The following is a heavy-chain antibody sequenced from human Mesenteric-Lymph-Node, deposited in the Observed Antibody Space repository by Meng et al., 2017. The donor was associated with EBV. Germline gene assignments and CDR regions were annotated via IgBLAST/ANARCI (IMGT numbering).Heavy chain of an antibody. Sequence: EVQLLESGGSLVHPGGSLRLSCAASGFMFNNYAMSWVRQAPGKGLEWVSGLSGSGVSTHYTDSVKGRFTISRDNSENTLYLQMNGLRAEDTAIYYCVKSNIRIVVAGALDSWGQGTLVTVAS. CDR1: GFMFNNYA. D-gene: IGHD6-19*01. V-gene: IGHV3-23*01. J-gene: IGHJ4*02. CDR3: VKSNIRIVVAGALDS. CDR2: LSGSGVST.